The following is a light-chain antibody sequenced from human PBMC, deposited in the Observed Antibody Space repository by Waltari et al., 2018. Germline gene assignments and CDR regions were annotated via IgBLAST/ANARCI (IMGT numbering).Light chain of an antibody. CDR2: GTS. Sequence: EIVMTQSPVTLSVSPGERAALSCRPSQSVRTNLARYQQRPGQTPRLLIYGTSTRATEIPARFSGSGSGTEFTLTISSLQSEDFAVYYCQQYNDWPYTFGQGTKLEIK. CDR1: QSVRTN. J-gene: IGKJ2*01. V-gene: IGKV3-15*01. CDR3: QQYNDWPYT.